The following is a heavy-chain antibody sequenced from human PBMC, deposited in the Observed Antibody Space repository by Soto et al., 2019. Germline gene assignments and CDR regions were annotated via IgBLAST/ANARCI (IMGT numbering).Heavy chain of an antibody. CDR2: IIPIFGTA. Sequence: QVQLVQSGAEVKKPGSSVKVSCKASGGTFSSYAISWVRQAPGQGLEWMGGIIPIFGTANYAQKFKGRVTITAEEATTTAYMELSSVRSEDTAVYYCASAAFWGGSYPTVDYWGLGTLVTVSS. J-gene: IGHJ4*02. V-gene: IGHV1-69*01. CDR1: GGTFSSYA. CDR3: ASAAFWGGSYPTVDY. D-gene: IGHD3-16*01.